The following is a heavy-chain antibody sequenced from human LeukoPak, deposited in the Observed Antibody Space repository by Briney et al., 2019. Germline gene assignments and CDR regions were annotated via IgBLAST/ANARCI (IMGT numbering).Heavy chain of an antibody. J-gene: IGHJ4*02. CDR2: MYSSGTN. CDR3: ARAWSDGTGYFIDF. CDR1: GVSISSYY. Sequence: SGTLSLTCSVSGVSISSYYWSWVRQPPGKGLEWIGYMYSSGTNNYNSSLKSRATIALDTSQNQFSLKLRSVTAADTAVYYCARAWSDGTGYFIDFWGQGILVAVSS. V-gene: IGHV4-59*01. D-gene: IGHD3-22*01.